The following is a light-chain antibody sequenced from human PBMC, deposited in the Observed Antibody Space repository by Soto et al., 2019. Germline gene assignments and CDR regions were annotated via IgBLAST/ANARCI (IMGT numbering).Light chain of an antibody. V-gene: IGLV2-8*01. CDR3: SSYACSNTLI. J-gene: IGLJ2*01. CDR2: EVN. Sequence: QSALIQPPSASGSPGQSVTISCTGTSSDVGDYNYVSWYQQHPGKAPKLMIYEVNKRPSGVPDRFSGSKSGNTASLTVSGLQAEDEADYYCSSYACSNTLILGGGTKLTVL. CDR1: SSDVGDYNY.